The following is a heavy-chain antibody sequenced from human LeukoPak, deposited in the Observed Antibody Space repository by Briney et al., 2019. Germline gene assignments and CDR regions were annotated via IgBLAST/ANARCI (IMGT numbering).Heavy chain of an antibody. CDR3: ARGTTQENYYDSSGYSITFDY. V-gene: IGHV1-18*01. CDR2: ISAYNGNT. CDR1: GYTFTSYG. D-gene: IGHD3-22*01. Sequence: ASVKVSCKASGYTFTSYGISWVRQAPGQGLEWMGWISAYNGNTNYAQKLQGRVTITADESTSTAYMELSSLRSEDTAVYYCARGTTQENYYDSSGYSITFDYWGQGTLVTVSS. J-gene: IGHJ4*02.